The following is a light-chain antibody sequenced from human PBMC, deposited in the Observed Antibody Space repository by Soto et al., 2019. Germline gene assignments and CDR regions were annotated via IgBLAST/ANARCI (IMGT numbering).Light chain of an antibody. Sequence: QSALTQPASVSGSPGQSITISCTGTSSDVGGYNYVSWYQQHPGKAPKLMIYDVNNRPSGVSNRFSGSKSGNTASLTISGLQAEDEADYYCSSYTSTNTLAVFGGGTKLTVL. J-gene: IGLJ2*01. CDR3: SSYTSTNTLAV. CDR2: DVN. V-gene: IGLV2-14*03. CDR1: SSDVGGYNY.